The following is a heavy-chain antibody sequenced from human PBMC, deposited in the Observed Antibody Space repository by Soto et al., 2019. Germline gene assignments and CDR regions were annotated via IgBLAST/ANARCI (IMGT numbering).Heavy chain of an antibody. J-gene: IGHJ4*02. V-gene: IGHV1-18*01. CDR2: ISAHNGNT. CDR1: GYSFNRYE. D-gene: IGHD3-16*01. Sequence: QVQLVQSGVEVKKPGASVKVSCKASGYSFNRYEITWVRQAPGQGLEWMGRISAHNGNTNYAQKLQGRVTLTTDTTTSTAYMELRSLKSDDTAVYYCARGFGGLYYFDYWSQGTLVTVSS. CDR3: ARGFGGLYYFDY.